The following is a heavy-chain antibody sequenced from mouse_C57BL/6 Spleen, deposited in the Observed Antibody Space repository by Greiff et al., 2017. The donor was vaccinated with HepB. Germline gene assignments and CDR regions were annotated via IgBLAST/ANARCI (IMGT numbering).Heavy chain of an antibody. J-gene: IGHJ2*01. V-gene: IGHV1-82*01. D-gene: IGHD1-1*01. CDR3: ARGHDYYGSSYGFDY. Sequence: VQLQESGPELVKPGASVKISCKASGYAFSSSWMNWVKQRPGKGLEWIGRIYPGDGDTNYNGKFKGKATLTADKSSSTAYMQLSSLTSEDSAVYFCARGHDYYGSSYGFDYRGQGTTLTVSS. CDR1: GYAFSSSW. CDR2: IYPGDGDT.